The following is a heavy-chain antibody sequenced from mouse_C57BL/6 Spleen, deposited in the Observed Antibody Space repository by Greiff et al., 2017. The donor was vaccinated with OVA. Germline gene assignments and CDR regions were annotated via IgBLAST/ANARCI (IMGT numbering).Heavy chain of an antibody. D-gene: IGHD1-1*01. CDR3: ANYYGSSFWFAY. Sequence: QVQLQQPGAELVKPGASVKMSCKASGYTFTSYWITWVKQRPGQGLEWIGDIYPGSGSTNYNEKFKSKATLPVDTSSSTAYMQLSSLTSEDSAVYYCANYYGSSFWFAYWGQGTLVTVSA. CDR1: GYTFTSYW. V-gene: IGHV1-55*01. CDR2: IYPGSGST. J-gene: IGHJ3*01.